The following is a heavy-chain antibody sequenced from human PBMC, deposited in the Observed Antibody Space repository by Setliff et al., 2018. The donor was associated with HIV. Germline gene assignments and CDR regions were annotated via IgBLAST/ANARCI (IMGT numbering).Heavy chain of an antibody. CDR2: ITPKSGGT. D-gene: IGHD3-22*01. V-gene: IGHV1-2*02. Sequence: ASVKVSCKASGYTFTGYYMHWVRQAPGRGLEWVGWITPKSGGTNFAQKFQGRVTMTTDTSTTTAYMEVRSLRSDDTAVYYCARDSPNYDSTGYYYPDFWGQGTLVTVSS. CDR1: GYTFTGYY. CDR3: ARDSPNYDSTGYYYPDF. J-gene: IGHJ4*02.